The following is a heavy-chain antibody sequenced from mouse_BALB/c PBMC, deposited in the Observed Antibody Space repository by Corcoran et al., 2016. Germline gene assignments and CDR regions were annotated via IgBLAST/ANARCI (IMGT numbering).Heavy chain of an antibody. CDR3: AREPEAMDY. CDR2: INTCTGEP. CDR1: GYTFTNYG. J-gene: IGHJ4*01. Sequence: QIQLVQSGPALKKPGETVKISCKAAGYTFTNYGMNWVKQAPGKGLKWMGWINTCTGEPTYADDFKGRFAFSLETSASTAYLQINNLKNEDTATYFCAREPEAMDYWGQGTSVTVSS. V-gene: IGHV9-3-1*01.